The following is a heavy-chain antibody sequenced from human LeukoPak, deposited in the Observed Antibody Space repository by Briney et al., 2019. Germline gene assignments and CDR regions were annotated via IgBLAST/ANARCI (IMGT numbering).Heavy chain of an antibody. CDR1: GGSFSGYY. Sequence: SETLSLTCAVYGGSFSGYYWSWIRQPPGKGLEWIGYIYYSGSTNYNPSLKSRVTISVDTSKNQFSLKLSSVTAADTAVYYCARDWGGDGYNLWGQGTLVTVSS. D-gene: IGHD5-24*01. CDR3: ARDWGGDGYNL. V-gene: IGHV4-59*01. J-gene: IGHJ4*02. CDR2: IYYSGST.